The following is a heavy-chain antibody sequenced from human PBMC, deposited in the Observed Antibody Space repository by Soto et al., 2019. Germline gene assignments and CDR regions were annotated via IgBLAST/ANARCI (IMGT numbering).Heavy chain of an antibody. J-gene: IGHJ4*02. CDR1: GGTFSSYA. CDR3: AGDVPCGSGGICYSSV. V-gene: IGHV1-69*01. D-gene: IGHD2-15*01. Sequence: QVQLVQSGAEVKKPGSSVTVSCKASGGTFSSYAISWVRQAPGQGLEWMGGIIPIFGTANYAQKFQGRVTITADESTRTAYMELSSLRSEDTAVYYCAGDVPCGSGGICYSSVWGPGTLVTGSS. CDR2: IIPIFGTA.